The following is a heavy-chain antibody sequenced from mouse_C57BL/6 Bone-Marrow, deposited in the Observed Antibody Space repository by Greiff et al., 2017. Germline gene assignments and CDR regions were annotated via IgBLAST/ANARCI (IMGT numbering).Heavy chain of an antibody. D-gene: IGHD2-1*01. CDR3: ARDRVGRSTMVPYAMDY. Sequence: EVKLVASGGGLVKPGGSLKLSCAASGFTFSSYAMSWVRQTPEKRLEWVATISDGGSYTYYPDNVKGRFTISRDNAKNNLYLQMSHLKSEDTAMYYCARDRVGRSTMVPYAMDYWGQGTSVTVSS. CDR1: GFTFSSYA. J-gene: IGHJ4*01. CDR2: ISDGGSYT. V-gene: IGHV5-4*01.